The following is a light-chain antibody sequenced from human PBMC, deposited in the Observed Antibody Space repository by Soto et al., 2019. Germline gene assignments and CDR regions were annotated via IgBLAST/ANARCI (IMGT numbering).Light chain of an antibody. V-gene: IGLV1-40*01. J-gene: IGLJ3*02. CDR2: GTN. CDR3: QSYDNSLSGSRV. Sequence: QAVVTQPPSVSGAPGQRVTISCTGSRSNIGAGYDVHWYQQLPGTAPKLLIYGTNNRPSGVPDRFSGSKSGMSASLAITGLQAADEANYYCQSYDNSLSGSRVFGGGTKVTV. CDR1: RSNIGAGYD.